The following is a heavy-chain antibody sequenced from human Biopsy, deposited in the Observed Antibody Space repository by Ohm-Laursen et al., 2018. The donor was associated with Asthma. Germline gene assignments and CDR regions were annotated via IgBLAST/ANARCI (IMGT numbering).Heavy chain of an antibody. Sequence: GESLKISCKASGYIFTSYWIGWVRQMPGKGLEWMGIILPGDSDTIYSPSFQGQVTISADKSISTAYLQWSSLKASDTAIYYCARLAYGSGSFFDFWGQGTLVTVAS. CDR3: ARLAYGSGSFFDF. CDR1: GYIFTSYW. V-gene: IGHV5-51*01. J-gene: IGHJ4*02. D-gene: IGHD3-10*01. CDR2: ILPGDSDT.